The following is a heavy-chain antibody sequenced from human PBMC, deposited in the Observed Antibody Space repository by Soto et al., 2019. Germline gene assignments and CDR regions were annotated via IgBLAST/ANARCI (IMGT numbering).Heavy chain of an antibody. V-gene: IGHV1-69*09. D-gene: IGHD3-3*01. CDR2: IIPVFGIA. Sequence: QVHLVQSGAEVKKPGSSVKVSCKTSGGSLNNYAINWVRQAPGQGLEWLGTIIPVFGIANYAQKFQARVTLTADKSTSTAYMELRSLRSEDTAVYYCARLWNGYLLRAEDYYYYGMDVWGQGTTVTVSS. J-gene: IGHJ6*02. CDR3: ARLWNGYLLRAEDYYYYGMDV. CDR1: GGSLNNYA.